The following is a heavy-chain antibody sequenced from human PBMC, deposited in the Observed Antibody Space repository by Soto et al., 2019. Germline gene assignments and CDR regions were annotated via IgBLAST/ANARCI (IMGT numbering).Heavy chain of an antibody. J-gene: IGHJ4*02. D-gene: IGHD1-26*01. CDR3: ARQTGLGATNY. CDR2: INTDGSTL. Sequence: PGGSLRLSCGASGFRFSNFWFHWVRQAPGKGLVWVARINTDGSTLSYADSVKGRFAISRDNAKNTLYLQMNSLGAEDTGVYYCARQTGLGATNYWGQGTMVTVS. CDR1: GFRFSNFW. V-gene: IGHV3-74*01.